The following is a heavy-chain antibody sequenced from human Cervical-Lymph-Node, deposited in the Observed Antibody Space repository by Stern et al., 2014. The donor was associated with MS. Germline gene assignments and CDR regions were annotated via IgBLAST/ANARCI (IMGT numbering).Heavy chain of an antibody. V-gene: IGHV4-61*02. J-gene: IGHJ6*02. CDR2: IYTSGST. CDR3: ARGNPYYYGMDV. CDR1: GGSISSGSYY. Sequence: VQLVESGPGLVKPSQTLSLTCTVSGGSISSGSYYWSWIRQPAGKGLEWIGRIYTSGSTNYNPSLKSRVTISVDTSKNQFPRKLSSVTAADTAVYYCARGNPYYYGMDVWGQGTTVTVSS.